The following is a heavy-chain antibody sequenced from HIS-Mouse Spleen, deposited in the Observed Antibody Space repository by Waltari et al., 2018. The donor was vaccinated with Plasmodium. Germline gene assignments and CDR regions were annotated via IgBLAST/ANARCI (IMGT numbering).Heavy chain of an antibody. CDR3: ARDLAAAGHFDY. Sequence: QVQLVQSGAEVKKPGASVKVSCKASGYTFTGYYMHWVRKAPGQGLGWMGWRNPNRGGKNYAQKVQGRVTRTRDTSISTAYMELGRLRSDDTAVYDCARDLAAAGHFDYWGQGTLVTVSS. CDR2: RNPNRGGK. V-gene: IGHV1-2*02. CDR1: GYTFTGYY. D-gene: IGHD6-13*01. J-gene: IGHJ4*02.